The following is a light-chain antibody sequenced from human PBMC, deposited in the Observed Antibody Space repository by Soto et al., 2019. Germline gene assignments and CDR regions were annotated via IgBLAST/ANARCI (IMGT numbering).Light chain of an antibody. J-gene: IGKJ2*01. CDR1: QALSNY. CDR2: SAS. V-gene: IGKV1-9*01. Sequence: DIQLTQSASVLSASFGDTVTITCRASQALSNYLAWYQQKPGKAPDLLVYSASTLQSGVPSRFSGSGSETEFSLTISSLQSEDFALYYCHQYNSWPPGTFGQGTKVDIK. CDR3: HQYNSWPPGT.